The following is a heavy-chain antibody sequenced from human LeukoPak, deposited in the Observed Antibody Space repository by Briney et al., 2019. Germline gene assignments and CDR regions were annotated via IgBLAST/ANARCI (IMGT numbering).Heavy chain of an antibody. CDR3: AKGPYCSSTSCQEDYFDY. Sequence: PGRSLRLSCAASGFTFSSYGMYWVRQAPGKGLEWVTFIRYDGSDKYYADPVKGRFTISRDNFKNTLFLQMNSLRAEDTGVYYCAKGPYCSSTSCQEDYFDYWGQGTLVTVSS. D-gene: IGHD2-2*01. J-gene: IGHJ4*02. V-gene: IGHV3-30*02. CDR2: IRYDGSDK. CDR1: GFTFSSYG.